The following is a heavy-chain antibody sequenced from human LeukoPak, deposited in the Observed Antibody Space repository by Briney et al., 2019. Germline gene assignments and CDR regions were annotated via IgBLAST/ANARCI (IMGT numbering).Heavy chain of an antibody. CDR3: TKCLKWFGERNNYYYYMDV. Sequence: PGGSLRLSCAASGFTFSNYGMNWVRQAPGKGLEWVSAISGSGGGTFYADSVKGRFTISRDNSKNTLYLQMNSLRAEDTAVYYCTKCLKWFGERNNYYYYMDVWGKGTTVTISS. CDR1: GFTFSNYG. CDR2: ISGSGGGT. V-gene: IGHV3-23*01. D-gene: IGHD3-10*01. J-gene: IGHJ6*03.